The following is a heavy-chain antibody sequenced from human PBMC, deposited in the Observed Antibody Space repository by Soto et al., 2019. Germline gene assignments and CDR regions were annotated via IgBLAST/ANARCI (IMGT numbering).Heavy chain of an antibody. J-gene: IGHJ6*02. CDR1: GYTFTNYW. V-gene: IGHV5-51*01. CDR3: AASIFYYGMDV. CDR2: IYPGDSDT. Sequence: GESLKISCKGSGYTFTNYWIGWVRQMPGKGLEWMGIIYPGDSDTKYNPSFQGQVAISADKSITTTYLQWSSLKASDTAIYYCAASIFYYGMDVWGQGTTVTVSS.